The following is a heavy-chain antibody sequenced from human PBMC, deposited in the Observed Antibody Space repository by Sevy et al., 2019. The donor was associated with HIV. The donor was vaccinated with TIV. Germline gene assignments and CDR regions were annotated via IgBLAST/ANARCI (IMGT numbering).Heavy chain of an antibody. J-gene: IGHJ5*02. CDR2: IIPILGIA. CDR3: ARDKVGYSSSWYPWYNWFDP. CDR1: GGTFSSYA. D-gene: IGHD6-13*01. Sequence: ASVKVSCKASGGTFSSYAISWVRQVPGQGLEWMGRIIPILGIANYAQKFQGRVTITADKSTSTAYMELSSLRSEDTAVYYCARDKVGYSSSWYPWYNWFDPWGQGTLVTVSS. V-gene: IGHV1-69*04.